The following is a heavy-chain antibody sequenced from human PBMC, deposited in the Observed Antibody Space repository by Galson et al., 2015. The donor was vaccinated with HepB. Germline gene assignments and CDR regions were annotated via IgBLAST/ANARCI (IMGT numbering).Heavy chain of an antibody. J-gene: IGHJ4*02. CDR1: GFTFSSYS. V-gene: IGHV3-48*01. CDR3: AREEVLRYFVPIYYFDY. CDR2: ISSSSSTI. D-gene: IGHD3-9*01. Sequence: SMRLSCAASGFTFSSYSMNWVRQARGKGLEWVSYISSSSSTIYYADSVKGRFTISRDNAKNSLYLQMNSLRAEDTAVYYCAREEVLRYFVPIYYFDYWGQGTLVTVSS.